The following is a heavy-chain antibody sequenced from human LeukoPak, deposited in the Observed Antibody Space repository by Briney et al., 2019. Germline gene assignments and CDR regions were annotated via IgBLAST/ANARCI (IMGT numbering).Heavy chain of an antibody. J-gene: IGHJ4*02. CDR2: INHSGST. Sequence: SETLSLTCTVSGYSIISDYFWGWIRQPPGKGLEWIGEINHSGSTNYNPSLKSRVTISVDTSKNQFSLKLSSVTAADTAVYYCARDQYYYGSGSHNFDYWGQGTLVTVSS. CDR1: GYSIISDYF. D-gene: IGHD3-10*01. CDR3: ARDQYYYGSGSHNFDY. V-gene: IGHV4-38-2*02.